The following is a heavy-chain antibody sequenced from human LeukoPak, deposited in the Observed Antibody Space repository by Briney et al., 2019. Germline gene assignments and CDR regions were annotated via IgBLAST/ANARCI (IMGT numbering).Heavy chain of an antibody. D-gene: IGHD6-19*01. CDR2: FDPEDGET. Sequence: ASVKVSCKVSGYTLTELSMHWVRQAPGKGLEWMGGFDPEDGETIYAQKFQGRVTMTEDTSTDTANMELSSLRSEDTAVYYCATRPVAGIWGTFDYWGQGTLVTVSS. CDR1: GYTLTELS. V-gene: IGHV1-24*01. J-gene: IGHJ4*02. CDR3: ATRPVAGIWGTFDY.